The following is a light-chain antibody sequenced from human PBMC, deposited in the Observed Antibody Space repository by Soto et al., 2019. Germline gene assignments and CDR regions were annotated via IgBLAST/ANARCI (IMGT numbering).Light chain of an antibody. CDR2: KAS. CDR3: QHLERYQST. CDR1: QTISSW. V-gene: IGKV1-5*03. Sequence: DIQMTQSPSTLSGSVGDRVTITCRASQTISSWLAWYQQKPGKAPKLLIYKASTLKSGVPSRFSYTGSGKELALAISSLQPDDFATYYCQHLERYQSTLGGGTKVHIK. J-gene: IGKJ4*01.